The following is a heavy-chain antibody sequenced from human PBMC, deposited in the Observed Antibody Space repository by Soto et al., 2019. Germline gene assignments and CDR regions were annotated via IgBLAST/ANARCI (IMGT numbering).Heavy chain of an antibody. V-gene: IGHV3-21*01. J-gene: IGHJ4*02. CDR1: GFTFSDSA. Sequence: EVQLVESGGGLVKPGGSLRLSCVASGFTFSDSAMNWVRQAPGKGLEWVSSITHSSRFISYSDSVKGRFTISRDNAQNSVYLELNSLKPEETAVYYCARGGGSLSYWGQGTLVTVSS. D-gene: IGHD1-26*01. CDR2: ITHSSRFI. CDR3: ARGGGSLSY.